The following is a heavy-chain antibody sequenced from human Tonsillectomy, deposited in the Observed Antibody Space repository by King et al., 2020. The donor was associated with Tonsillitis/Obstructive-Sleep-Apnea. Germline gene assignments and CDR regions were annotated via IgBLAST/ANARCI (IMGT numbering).Heavy chain of an antibody. V-gene: IGHV3-23*04. J-gene: IGHJ6*02. CDR2: ISVSGGST. Sequence: VQLVESGGGLVQPGGSLRLSCAASGFTFSNYAMNWVRQAPGKGLEWVSTISVSGGSTYYADSVKGRFTISRDNSKNTLYLQMNSLRAESTAVYYCPKIKGVSTTSAYIGMDVWGQGTTVTVSS. CDR3: PKIKGVSTTSAYIGMDV. D-gene: IGHD5/OR15-5a*01. CDR1: GFTFSNYA.